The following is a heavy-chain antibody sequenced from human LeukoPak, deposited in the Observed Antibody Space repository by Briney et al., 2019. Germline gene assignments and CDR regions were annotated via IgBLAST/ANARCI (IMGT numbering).Heavy chain of an antibody. CDR2: ISYNGST. D-gene: IGHD1-1*01. Sequence: PSESLTLTCTVSGCSISSYYWSWIRQPPGKGLEWIGYISYNGSTNFNPSLKSRVTISVDTSKNKFSLKLSSVTAADTAVYYCAREGTAGTNLNWFDPWGQGTLVTVSS. CDR1: GCSISSYY. V-gene: IGHV4-59*01. J-gene: IGHJ5*02. CDR3: AREGTAGTNLNWFDP.